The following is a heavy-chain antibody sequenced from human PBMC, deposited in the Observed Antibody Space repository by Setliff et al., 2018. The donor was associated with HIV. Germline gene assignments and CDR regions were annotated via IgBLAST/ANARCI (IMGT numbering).Heavy chain of an antibody. D-gene: IGHD3-10*01. CDR2: IYYTGRT. CDR1: GGSSSSRSYY. CDR3: ARASLWFGELLIDY. J-gene: IGHJ4*02. V-gene: IGHV4-39*01. Sequence: KPSETLSLTCTVSGGSSSSRSYYWGWVRHPPGRRLEWIGGIYYTGRTYYNPSLRSRVTISVDTSKNQFSLKLSSVTATDTAVFYCARASLWFGELLIDYWGQGMLVTVSS.